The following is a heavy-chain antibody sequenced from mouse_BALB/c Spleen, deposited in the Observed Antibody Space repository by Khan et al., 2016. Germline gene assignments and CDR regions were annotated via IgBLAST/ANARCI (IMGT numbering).Heavy chain of an antibody. Sequence: EVQFQESGPGLVKPSQSLSLTCSVTGYSITSGYYWYWMRQFPGNILECMGYITYDGSNYYNPTLKNRISITRDTSKNQSFLMFSSVTSEDASSCCSVTLRRVSAMDYWGQGTSVTVSS. D-gene: IGHD2-4*01. J-gene: IGHJ4*01. CDR3: VTLRRVSAMDY. CDR2: ITYDGSN. V-gene: IGHV3-6*02. CDR1: GYSITSGYY.